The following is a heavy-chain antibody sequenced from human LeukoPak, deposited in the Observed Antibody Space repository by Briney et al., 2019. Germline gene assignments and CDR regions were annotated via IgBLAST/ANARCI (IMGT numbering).Heavy chain of an antibody. V-gene: IGHV1-46*01. CDR1: GYTFTSYY. J-gene: IGHJ4*02. CDR2: INPSGGST. CDR3: ARDQGVWGSYRSLGY. Sequence: GSVKVSCKASGYTFTSYYMHWVRQAPGQGLEWMGIINPSGGSTSYAQKFQGRVTMTRDTSTSTVYVELSSLRSEDTAVYYCARDQGVWGSYRSLGYWGQGTLVTVSS. D-gene: IGHD3-16*02.